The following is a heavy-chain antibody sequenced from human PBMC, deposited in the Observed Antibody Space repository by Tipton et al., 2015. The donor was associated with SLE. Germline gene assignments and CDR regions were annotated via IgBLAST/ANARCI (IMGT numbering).Heavy chain of an antibody. Sequence: QLVQSGGGLVQPGRSLRLSCTASGFTFGDYAMSWVRQAPGKGLEWVGFIRSKAYGGTTEYAASVKGRFTISRDDSKSIAYLQMNSLKTEDTAVYDCTRDGWSDATNLGYWGQGTLVNGSS. V-gene: IGHV3-49*04. J-gene: IGHJ4*02. CDR1: GFTFGDYA. CDR3: TRDGWSDATNLGY. D-gene: IGHD1-1*01. CDR2: IRSKAYGGTT.